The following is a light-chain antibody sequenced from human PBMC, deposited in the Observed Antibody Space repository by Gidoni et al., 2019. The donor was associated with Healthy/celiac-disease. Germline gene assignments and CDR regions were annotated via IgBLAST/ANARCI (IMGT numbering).Light chain of an antibody. CDR2: DAS. CDR3: QQYDSLALS. CDR1: NVSSNY. Sequence: DVLTHPPPTPLSSPGGETTPTSRETRNVSSNYLDWYQQKPGQAPRLLIYDASNRATGIPDRFSGSGSGTDFTFTISSLQPEDIATYYCQQYDSLALSFXEXTRVEIK. J-gene: IGKJ4*01. V-gene: IGKV1-33*01.